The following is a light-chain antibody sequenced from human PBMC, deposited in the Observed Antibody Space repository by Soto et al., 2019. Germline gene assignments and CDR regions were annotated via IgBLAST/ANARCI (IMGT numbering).Light chain of an antibody. CDR1: QSVSID. V-gene: IGKV3-15*01. J-gene: IGKJ5*01. Sequence: EIVMTQSPATLSVNPGERATLSCRASQSVSIDLAWYQQTPGQAPRLLIYDTSTRAAGIPARFSGSGSGTDFTLTISRLEPEDFAVYYCQQYGSSPPITFGQGTLLEI. CDR3: QQYGSSPPIT. CDR2: DTS.